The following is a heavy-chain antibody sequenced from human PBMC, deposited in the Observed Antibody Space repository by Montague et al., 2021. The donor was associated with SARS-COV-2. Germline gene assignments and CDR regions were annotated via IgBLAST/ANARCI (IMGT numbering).Heavy chain of an antibody. D-gene: IGHD3-3*01. J-gene: IGHJ4*02. CDR2: KYQNGAT. V-gene: IGHV4-38-2*02. CDR1: CFSISSGYY. CDR3: ARSGVGIFDFSYFDS. Sequence: SETLSLTCSVSCFSISSGYYWGWIRQTPGKELEWIGGKYQNGATYYSPSLKRPVTILLDTSKNQFSLSLTSVTAADTAVYYCARSGVGIFDFSYFDSWGQGSLVIVSS.